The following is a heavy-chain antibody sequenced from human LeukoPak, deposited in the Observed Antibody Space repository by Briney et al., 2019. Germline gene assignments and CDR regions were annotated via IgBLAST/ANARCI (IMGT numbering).Heavy chain of an antibody. D-gene: IGHD6-13*01. CDR1: GVAFNYVW. CDR2: ISSSSSYI. V-gene: IGHV3-21*01. J-gene: IGHJ4*02. Sequence: PGGSLRLSCAASGVAFNYVWMSWVRQAPGKGLEWVSSISSSSSYIYYADSVKGRFTISRDNAKNSLYLQMNSLRAEDTAVYYCAKEGYSSSFGYWGQGTLVTVSS. CDR3: AKEGYSSSFGY.